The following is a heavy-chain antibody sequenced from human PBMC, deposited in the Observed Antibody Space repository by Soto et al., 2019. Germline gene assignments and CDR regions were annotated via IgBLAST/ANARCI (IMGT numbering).Heavy chain of an antibody. J-gene: IGHJ4*02. CDR2: ISSSSSYI. CDR1: GFTFSSYS. Sequence: EVQLVESGGGLVKPGGSLRLSCAASGFTFSSYSMNWVRQAPGKGLEWVSSISSSSSYIYYADSVKGRFTISRDNAKNSLYLHMNSLRAEDTAVYYCARGQMLYYDFWGGKEVFDYWGQGSLVTVSS. V-gene: IGHV3-21*01. D-gene: IGHD3-3*01. CDR3: ARGQMLYYDFWGGKEVFDY.